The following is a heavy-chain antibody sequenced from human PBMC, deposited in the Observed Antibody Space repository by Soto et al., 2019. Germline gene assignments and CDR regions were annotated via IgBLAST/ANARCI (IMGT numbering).Heavy chain of an antibody. V-gene: IGHV3-21*01. Sequence: EVQLVESGGGLVKPEGSLRLSCAAYGFTFTRYIMNWVRHAPGKGLEWVSSISSTSNYIYYGDSMKGQVTISRDNAKKSLYLEMNSLRAEDTAVYYCARESEVLTSNFVYWGQGTMVTVSS. CDR3: ARESEVLTSNFVY. CDR1: GFTFTRYI. CDR2: ISSTSNYI. J-gene: IGHJ4*02.